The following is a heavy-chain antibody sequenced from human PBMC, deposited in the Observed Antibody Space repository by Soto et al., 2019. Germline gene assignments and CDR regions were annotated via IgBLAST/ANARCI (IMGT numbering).Heavy chain of an antibody. D-gene: IGHD6-6*01. Sequence: QVQLVQSGAEVKKPGSSVKVSCKASGGTFSSYAISWVRQAPGQGLEWMGGIIPIFGTANYAQKFQGRVTITADESKSTAYMELSSMRSEDTAVYYCARGVAARGYFYYYGMDVWGQGTTVTVSS. CDR1: GGTFSSYA. J-gene: IGHJ6*02. CDR3: ARGVAARGYFYYYGMDV. CDR2: IIPIFGTA. V-gene: IGHV1-69*01.